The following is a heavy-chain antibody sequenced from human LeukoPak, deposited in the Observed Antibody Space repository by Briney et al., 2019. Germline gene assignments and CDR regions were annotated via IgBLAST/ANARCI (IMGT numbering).Heavy chain of an antibody. D-gene: IGHD5-24*01. CDR1: GYNFIYYW. CDR2: IYPGDSDT. V-gene: IGHV5-51*01. J-gene: IGHJ5*01. CDR3: ARRGRDGSNFGWADS. Sequence: GESLKISCKGSGYNFIYYWIGWVRQMPGKGVEWVGIIYPGDSDTRYNPSFHGQVTISADKSNSTAYLQWRSLKASDTAMYYCARRGRDGSNFGWADSWGQGTLVTVSS.